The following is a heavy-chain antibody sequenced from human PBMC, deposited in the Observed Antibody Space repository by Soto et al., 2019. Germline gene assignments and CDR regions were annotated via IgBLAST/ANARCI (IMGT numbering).Heavy chain of an antibody. J-gene: IGHJ4*02. CDR3: ARDLGSGWTLDY. Sequence: EVQLVESGGGLVKPWGSLRISCAASGFIFKTYSMNWVRQAPGNGLEWVSGISSDSRHIYHADSVKGRFTISRDNAKSSLFLQMNSLRAEDTAIYYCARDLGSGWTLDYWGQGTLVTVSS. CDR1: GFIFKTYS. CDR2: ISSDSRHI. V-gene: IGHV3-21*01. D-gene: IGHD6-19*01.